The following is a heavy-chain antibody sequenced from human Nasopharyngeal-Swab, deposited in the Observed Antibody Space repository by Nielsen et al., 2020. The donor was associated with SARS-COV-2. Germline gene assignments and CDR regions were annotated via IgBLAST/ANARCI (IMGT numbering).Heavy chain of an antibody. D-gene: IGHD5-18*01. V-gene: IGHV3-30*18. Sequence: RRSLTLSCAASGFTFSSYGMHWVRQAPGKGLEWVAVISYDGSNKYYADSVKGRFTISRDNSNNTLYLQMNSLRAEDTAVYYCAKDGDSGYSYGSYYGMDVWGQGTTVTVSS. CDR2: ISYDGSNK. CDR1: GFTFSSYG. CDR3: AKDGDSGYSYGSYYGMDV. J-gene: IGHJ6*02.